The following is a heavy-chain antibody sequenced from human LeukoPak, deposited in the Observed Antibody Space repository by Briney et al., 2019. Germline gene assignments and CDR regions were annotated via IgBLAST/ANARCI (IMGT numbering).Heavy chain of an antibody. CDR1: GGSISTSNYY. V-gene: IGHV4-39*01. Sequence: PSETLSLTCTVSGGSISTSNYYWGWIRHPPGKGLEWIGNIFYSGSTNYTPSLKSRITISVDTSMNQFSLKLSSVSAADTAVYYCASHPPGGGAFDIWSQGTMVTVS. J-gene: IGHJ3*02. CDR3: ASHPPGGGAFDI. CDR2: IFYSGST. D-gene: IGHD3-16*01.